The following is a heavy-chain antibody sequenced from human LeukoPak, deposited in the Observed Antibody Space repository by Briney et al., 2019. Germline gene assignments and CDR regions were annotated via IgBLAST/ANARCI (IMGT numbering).Heavy chain of an antibody. J-gene: IGHJ6*03. CDR3: ARAVGSGSFQTYYYYMDV. Sequence: SETLSLTCTVSGGSISSYYWSWIRQPPGKGLEWIGRIYTSGSTNYNPSLKSRVTMSVDTSKNQFSLKLSSVTAADTAVYYCARAVGSGSFQTYYYYMDVWGKGTTVTISS. V-gene: IGHV4-4*07. CDR1: GGSISSYY. D-gene: IGHD3-10*01. CDR2: IYTSGST.